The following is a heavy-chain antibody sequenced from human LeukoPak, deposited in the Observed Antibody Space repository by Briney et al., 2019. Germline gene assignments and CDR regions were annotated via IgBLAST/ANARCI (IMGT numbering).Heavy chain of an antibody. Sequence: SETLSLTCTVSGYFISSGYYWGWIRQPPGKGLEWIGSINHSGSAYYIPSLKSRVTISVDTSKNQFSLKLSSVTAADTAVYYCARDVLTGRPYYMDVWGKGTTVTVSS. J-gene: IGHJ6*03. CDR3: ARDVLTGRPYYMDV. CDR1: GYFISSGYY. V-gene: IGHV4-38-2*02. D-gene: IGHD3-9*01. CDR2: INHSGSA.